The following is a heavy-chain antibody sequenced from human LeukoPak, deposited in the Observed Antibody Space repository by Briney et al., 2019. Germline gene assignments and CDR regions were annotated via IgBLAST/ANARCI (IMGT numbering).Heavy chain of an antibody. V-gene: IGHV3-21*01. D-gene: IGHD6-6*01. CDR3: ARVGIAARYFDY. Sequence: GGSLRLSCAASGFTFSSYSMNWVRQAPGKGLGWVSSISSSSSYIYYADSVKGRFTISRDNAKNSLYLQMNSLRAEDTAVYYCARVGIAARYFDYWGQGTLVTVSS. CDR2: ISSSSSYI. J-gene: IGHJ4*02. CDR1: GFTFSSYS.